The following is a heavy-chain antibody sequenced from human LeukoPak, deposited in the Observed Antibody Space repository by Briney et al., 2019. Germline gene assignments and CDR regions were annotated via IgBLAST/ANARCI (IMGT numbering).Heavy chain of an antibody. CDR1: GFTFSSYS. CDR2: ISSSSSYI. J-gene: IGHJ4*02. D-gene: IGHD4-17*01. V-gene: IGHV3-21*01. Sequence: GGSLRLSCAASGFTFSSYSMNWVRQAPGKGLEWVSSISSSSSYIYYADSVKGRFTISRDNAKNSLYLQMNSLRAEDTAVYYCARDISLRTTPYYFDYWGQGTLVPVSS. CDR3: ARDISLRTTPYYFDY.